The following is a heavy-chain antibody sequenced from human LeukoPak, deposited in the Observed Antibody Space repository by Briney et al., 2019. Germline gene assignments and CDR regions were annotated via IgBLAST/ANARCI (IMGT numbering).Heavy chain of an antibody. D-gene: IGHD2-2*01. CDR3: ARDVVVVPAAIHYGMDV. V-gene: IGHV4-34*01. Sequence: APTLSLIYAVYGASFSDYFGGCIRQPPGGGLGWIGVINHSGRTYYNPSLKSRVTISVDTSKNQFSLNLSSVTAADTAVYYCARDVVVVPAAIHYGMDVWGEGTTFTASS. CDR1: GASFSDYF. CDR2: INHSGRT. J-gene: IGHJ6*01.